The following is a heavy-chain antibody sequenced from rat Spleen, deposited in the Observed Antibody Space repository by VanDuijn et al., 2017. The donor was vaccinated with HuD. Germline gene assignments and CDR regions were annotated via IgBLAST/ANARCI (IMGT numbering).Heavy chain of an antibody. Sequence: EVQLVESGGGLIQPGRSLKLSCAASGFIFSDYGMAWVRQAPKKGLEWVATINYEGSKTYHRDSVKGRFTISRDNAKSTLFLQMDSLRSEDTATYYCGRRDYGGYGDHWGQGVMVTVSS. CDR3: GRRDYGGYGDH. CDR2: INYEGSKT. J-gene: IGHJ2*01. CDR1: GFIFSDYG. D-gene: IGHD1-11*01. V-gene: IGHV5-17*01.